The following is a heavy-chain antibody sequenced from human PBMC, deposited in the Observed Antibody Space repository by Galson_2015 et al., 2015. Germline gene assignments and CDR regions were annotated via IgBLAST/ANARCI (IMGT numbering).Heavy chain of an antibody. Sequence: SLRLSCAASGFTFSPYPMHWVRQAPGKGLEWVAIISYISGSSATIYYADSVKGRFTISRDNAKKSLYLQMNSLRGEDTAMYYCARDENSGSYTAPFFDYWGQGTPVTVSS. J-gene: IGHJ4*02. V-gene: IGHV3-48*01. CDR1: GFTFSPYP. CDR3: ARDENSGSYTAPFFDY. D-gene: IGHD1-26*01. CDR2: ISGSSATI.